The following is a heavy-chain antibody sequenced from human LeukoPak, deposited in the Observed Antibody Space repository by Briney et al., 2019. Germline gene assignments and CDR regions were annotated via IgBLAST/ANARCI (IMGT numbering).Heavy chain of an antibody. J-gene: IGHJ3*02. CDR3: SRTRISGIDGFDI. Sequence: GGSLRLSCTASGFTFSDYGVNWFRQAPGKGLEWVAFIRSKPYGGTTEYAASVKGRFSISRDDSTSIVYLQMNSLRTEDTALYYCSRTRISGIDGFDIWGQGTMVTVSS. V-gene: IGHV3-49*03. D-gene: IGHD2-15*01. CDR1: GFTFSDYG. CDR2: IRSKPYGGTT.